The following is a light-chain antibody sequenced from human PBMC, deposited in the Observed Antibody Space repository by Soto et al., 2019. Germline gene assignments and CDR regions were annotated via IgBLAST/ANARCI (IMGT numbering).Light chain of an antibody. CDR3: SSYTSATTLGV. V-gene: IGLV2-14*01. Sequence: QSALTQPASVSGSPGQSITISCTGTSADVGAYNYVSWYQQHPGKAPKLMIHEVSNRPSGVSSRFSGSKSGNTASLTISGLQPEDEADYYCSSYTSATTLGVFGTGTKLTVL. J-gene: IGLJ1*01. CDR2: EVS. CDR1: SADVGAYNY.